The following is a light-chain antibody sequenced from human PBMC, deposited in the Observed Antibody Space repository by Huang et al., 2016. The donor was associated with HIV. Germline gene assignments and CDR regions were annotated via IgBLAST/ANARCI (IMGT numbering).Light chain of an antibody. CDR3: QQYDKWPPIT. CDR1: QSLNNN. J-gene: IGKJ5*01. V-gene: IGKV3D-15*01. Sequence: IVMTQSPATLSVSPGERATLSCRASQSLNNNLAWYQQKPGQAPRLLIYGASTRATGIPARFSGSGSGTEFTLTISSLQFEDFAVYYCQQYDKWPPITFGQGTRLEIK. CDR2: GAS.